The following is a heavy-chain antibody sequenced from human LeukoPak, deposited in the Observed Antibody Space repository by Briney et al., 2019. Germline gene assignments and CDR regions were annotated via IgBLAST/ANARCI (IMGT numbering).Heavy chain of an antibody. CDR3: ARGWTTVAPDAFDI. CDR2: INHSGST. CDR1: GGSFSGYY. V-gene: IGHV4-34*01. Sequence: SETLSLTCAVYGGSFSGYYWSWIRQPPGKGLEWIGEINHSGSTNYNPSLKSRVTISVDTPKNQFSLKLSSVTAADTAVYYCARGWTTVAPDAFDIWGQGTMVTVSS. D-gene: IGHD4-23*01. J-gene: IGHJ3*02.